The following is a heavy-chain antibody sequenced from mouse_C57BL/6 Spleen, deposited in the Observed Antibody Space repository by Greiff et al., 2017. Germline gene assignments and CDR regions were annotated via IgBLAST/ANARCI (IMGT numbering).Heavy chain of an antibody. CDR3: ARGLHYYGSSYFDY. V-gene: IGHV3-6*01. Sequence: VQLKESGPGLVKPSQSLSLTCSVTGYSITSGYYWNWIRQFPGNKLEWMGYISYDGSNNYNPSLKNRISITRDTSKNQFFLKLNSVTTEDTATYYCARGLHYYGSSYFDYWGQGTTLTVSS. CDR1: GYSITSGYY. J-gene: IGHJ2*01. D-gene: IGHD1-1*01. CDR2: ISYDGSN.